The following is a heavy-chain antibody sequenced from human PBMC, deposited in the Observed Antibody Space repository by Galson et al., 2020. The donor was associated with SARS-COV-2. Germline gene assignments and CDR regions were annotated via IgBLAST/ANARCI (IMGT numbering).Heavy chain of an antibody. Sequence: SETLSLTCTVSGGSISSSSYYWGWIRQPPGKGLEWIGSIYYSGSTYYNPSLKSRVTISVDTSKNQFSLKLSSVTAADTAVYYCARLRLGIIMITFGTEKENWFDPWGQGTLVTVSS. J-gene: IGHJ5*02. V-gene: IGHV4-39*01. CDR2: IYYSGST. CDR1: GGSISSSSYY. CDR3: ARLRLGIIMITFGTEKENWFDP. D-gene: IGHD3-16*01.